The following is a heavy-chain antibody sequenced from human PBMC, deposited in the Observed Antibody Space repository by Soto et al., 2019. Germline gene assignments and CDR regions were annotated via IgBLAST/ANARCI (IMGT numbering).Heavy chain of an antibody. CDR2: IIPIFGTA. CDR1: GGTFSSYA. J-gene: IGHJ6*02. Sequence: SVKVSCKASGGTFSSYAISWVRQAPGQGREGMGGIIPIFGTANYAQKFQGRVTITADESTSTAYMELSSLRSEDTAVYYCARCRCSGGSCYHTYYYYYGMDVWGQGTTVTVSS. D-gene: IGHD2-15*01. CDR3: ARCRCSGGSCYHTYYYYYGMDV. V-gene: IGHV1-69*13.